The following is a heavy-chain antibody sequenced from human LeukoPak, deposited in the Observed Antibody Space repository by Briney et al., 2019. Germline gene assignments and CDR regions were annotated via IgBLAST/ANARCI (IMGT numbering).Heavy chain of an antibody. V-gene: IGHV3-7*01. J-gene: IGHJ3*02. CDR2: INQGGGEK. Sequence: GGSLRLSCAASGFTFSSFWMSWVRQAPGKGLEWLANINQGGGEKYYVDSVKGRFTISRDNAKNSLYLHMNSLRAEDTAVYYCARLGNGYAFDIWGQGTMVTVSS. CDR1: GFTFSSFW. D-gene: IGHD2-8*01. CDR3: ARLGNGYAFDI.